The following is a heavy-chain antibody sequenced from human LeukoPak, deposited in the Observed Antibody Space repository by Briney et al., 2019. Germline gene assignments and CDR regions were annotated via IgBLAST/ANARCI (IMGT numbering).Heavy chain of an antibody. D-gene: IGHD6-13*01. CDR3: ARGRIAVGATDF. Sequence: GGSLRLSCAASGFILSSFSMNWVRQAPGKGLEWISYISSSSNTIYYAESVKGRITISRDNAKNSVYLQMNSLRAEDTAVYYCARGRIAVGATDFWGQGTLVTVSS. CDR1: GFILSSFS. V-gene: IGHV3-48*01. J-gene: IGHJ4*02. CDR2: ISSSSNTI.